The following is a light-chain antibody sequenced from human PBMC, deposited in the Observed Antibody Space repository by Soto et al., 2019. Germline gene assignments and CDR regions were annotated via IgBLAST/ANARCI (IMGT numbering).Light chain of an antibody. Sequence: DIVMTQSPLSLPVTPGEPASISCRSSQSLLHSNGYYYLDWYLQKPGQSPQLLIYLGSNRASGVPDRFSGSGSGTDFTLKISRVEAEDVGVYYCMQALQTPLFGQGTKVDIK. CDR3: MQALQTPL. V-gene: IGKV2-28*01. CDR1: QSLLHSNGYYY. J-gene: IGKJ1*01. CDR2: LGS.